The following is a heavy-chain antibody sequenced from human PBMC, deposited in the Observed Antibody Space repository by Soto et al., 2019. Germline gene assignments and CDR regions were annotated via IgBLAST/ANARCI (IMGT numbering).Heavy chain of an antibody. D-gene: IGHD3-3*01. J-gene: IGHJ4*02. V-gene: IGHV3-73*01. Sequence: PGGSLRLSCAASGFTFSGSTLHWVRQASGKGLEWVGRIGSKANNYAAAYAVSLKGRFTISRDDSRNTAYLQMSSLKTEDTAVYYCAMGVYPFWSGHPKGLDYWGQGTVVTVSS. CDR2: IGSKANNYAA. CDR1: GFTFSGST. CDR3: AMGVYPFWSGHPKGLDY.